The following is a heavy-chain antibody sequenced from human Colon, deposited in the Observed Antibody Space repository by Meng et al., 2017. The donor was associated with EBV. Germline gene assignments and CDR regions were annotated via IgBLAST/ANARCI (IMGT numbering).Heavy chain of an antibody. D-gene: IGHD3-10*01. CDR2: IYYIGGT. CDR1: ATSDAACGHH. J-gene: IGHJ5*02. CDR3: ARVSGRSFDP. V-gene: IGHV4-61*08. Sequence: QGQLQASGLGLVKPSQTAASTYTVWATSDAACGHHWSWIRQPPGKGLEWIAYIYYIGGTNYNPSPMSRLTMSLDTSQNQFSLSLRSVTAADTAVYYCARVSGRSFDPWGQGTLVTVSS.